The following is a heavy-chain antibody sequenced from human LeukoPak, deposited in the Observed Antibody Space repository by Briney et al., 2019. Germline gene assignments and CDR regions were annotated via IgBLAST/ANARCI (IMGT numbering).Heavy chain of an antibody. J-gene: IGHJ4*02. CDR2: IYYSGST. Sequence: SQTLSLTCTVSGGSISSGGYYWSWIRQHPGKGLEWIGYIYYSGSTYYNPSLKRRVTISVDTSKNQFSLKLSSVTAADTAVYYCARATEGFGELFPDWGQGTLVTVSS. CDR1: GGSISSGGYY. CDR3: ARATEGFGELFPD. V-gene: IGHV4-31*03. D-gene: IGHD3-10*01.